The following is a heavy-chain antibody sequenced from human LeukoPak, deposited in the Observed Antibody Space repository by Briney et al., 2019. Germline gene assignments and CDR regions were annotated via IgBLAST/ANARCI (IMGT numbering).Heavy chain of an antibody. J-gene: IGHJ6*03. CDR2: IIPIFGTA. V-gene: IGHV1-69*05. CDR1: GGTFSSYA. D-gene: IGHD2-2*01. Sequence: SVKVSCKASGGTFSSYAISWVRQAPGQGLEWMGGIIPIFGTANYAQKFQGRVTITTDESTSTAYMELSSLRSEDTAVYYCAREPLRVVVPAASRRAMDVWGKGTTVTVSS. CDR3: AREPLRVVVPAASRRAMDV.